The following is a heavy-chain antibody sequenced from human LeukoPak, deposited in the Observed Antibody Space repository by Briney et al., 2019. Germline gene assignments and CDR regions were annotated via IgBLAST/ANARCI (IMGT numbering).Heavy chain of an antibody. CDR3: ARLEYYYVSGNYYKLFDY. CDR2: ISSSGSTI. CDR1: GFTFSSYN. J-gene: IGHJ4*02. Sequence: GGSLRLSCAASGFTFSSYNMNWVRQAPGKGLERVSDISSSGSTIYFADSVKGRFTISRDNAKNSLYLQMNSLRDEDTAVYYCARLEYYYVSGNYYKLFDYWGQGTLVTVCS. V-gene: IGHV3-48*02. D-gene: IGHD3-10*01.